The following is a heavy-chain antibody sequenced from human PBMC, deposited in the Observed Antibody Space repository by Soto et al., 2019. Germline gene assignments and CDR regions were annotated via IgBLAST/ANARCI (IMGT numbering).Heavy chain of an antibody. Sequence: GGSLRLSCAASGFSFSTYGMSWVRQAPGKGLEWVSTVSGTAGTTYYADSVKGRFTISRDNSKNTLYLQMNSLRAEDTAVYYCARDQGRGYSYGFDYWGQGTLVTVSS. CDR1: GFSFSTYG. J-gene: IGHJ4*02. D-gene: IGHD5-18*01. V-gene: IGHV3-23*01. CDR2: VSGTAGTT. CDR3: ARDQGRGYSYGFDY.